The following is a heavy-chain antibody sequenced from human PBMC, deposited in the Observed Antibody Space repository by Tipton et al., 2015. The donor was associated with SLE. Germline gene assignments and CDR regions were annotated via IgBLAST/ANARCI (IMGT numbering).Heavy chain of an antibody. CDR1: GASINSGTYF. CDR3: ARGYYYDTTGYRSWLDP. V-gene: IGHV4-61*02. CDR2: IYTSGST. Sequence: TLSLTCTVSGASINSGTYFWSWIRQSAGKGLEWIGRIYTSGSTKYNPSLRSRVTLSLDTSKNHISLDVNSVTAANTAVYYCARGYYYDTTGYRSWLDPWGQGILVTVSS. J-gene: IGHJ5*02. D-gene: IGHD3-22*01.